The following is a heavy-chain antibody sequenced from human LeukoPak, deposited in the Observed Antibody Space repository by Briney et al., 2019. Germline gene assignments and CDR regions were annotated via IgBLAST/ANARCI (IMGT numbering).Heavy chain of an antibody. D-gene: IGHD3-3*01. Sequence: GGSLRLSCAASGFTFSSYGMHWVRQAPGKGLEWVAVISYDGSSKYYADSVKGRFTISRDNSKNTLYLQMNSLRAEDTAVYYCAKDTSSGFWSGLAVWGQGTTVTVSS. CDR3: AKDTSSGFWSGLAV. CDR2: ISYDGSSK. CDR1: GFTFSSYG. V-gene: IGHV3-30*18. J-gene: IGHJ6*02.